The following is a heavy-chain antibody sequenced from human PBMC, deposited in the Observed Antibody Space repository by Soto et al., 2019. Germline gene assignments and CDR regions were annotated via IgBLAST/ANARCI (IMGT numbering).Heavy chain of an antibody. V-gene: IGHV4-59*01. CDR2: IYDTGISGYTPST. CDR3: ARGEYSFFYYGLGV. J-gene: IGHJ6*02. D-gene: IGHD2-15*01. CDR1: GGSITSSY. Sequence: EPLSLTCTVSGGSITSSYKSWIRRPPGKGLEWIAYIYDTGISGYTPSTSYNPSLKSRVTMSVDTSKSQFSLKLTSVTAADTAVYYCARGEYSFFYYGLGVWGQVTTVPVS.